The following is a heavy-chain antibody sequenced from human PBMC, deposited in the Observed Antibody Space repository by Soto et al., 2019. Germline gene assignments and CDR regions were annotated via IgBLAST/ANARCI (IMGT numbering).Heavy chain of an antibody. CDR2: IYYSGST. Sequence: PSETLSLTCTVSGGSIRSGGYYWSWVRQNPRRGLEWIGNIYYSGSTYYNPSLKSRVTISVDTSKNQFSLKLSSVTAADTAVYYCARDSPTRMDVWGQGTTVTVSS. V-gene: IGHV4-30-4*01. J-gene: IGHJ6*02. CDR3: ARDSPTRMDV. CDR1: GGSIRSGGYY.